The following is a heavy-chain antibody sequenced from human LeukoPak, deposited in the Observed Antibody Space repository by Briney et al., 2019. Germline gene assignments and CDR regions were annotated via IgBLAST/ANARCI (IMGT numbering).Heavy chain of an antibody. D-gene: IGHD3-9*01. Sequence: GGSLRLSCAASGFTFSSYWMHWVRQAPGKGLEWVSAISGSGGSTYYADSVKGRFTISRDNSKNTLYLQMNSLRAEDTAVYYCAKSLYILTGYFDYWGQGTLVTVSS. V-gene: IGHV3-23*01. J-gene: IGHJ4*02. CDR1: GFTFSSYW. CDR2: ISGSGGST. CDR3: AKSLYILTGYFDY.